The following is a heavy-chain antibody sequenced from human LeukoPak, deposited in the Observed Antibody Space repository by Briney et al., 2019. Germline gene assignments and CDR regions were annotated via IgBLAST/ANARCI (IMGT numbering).Heavy chain of an antibody. CDR1: GFTFSSYS. Sequence: PGGSLRLSCAASGFTFSSYSMNWVRQAPGKGLEWVSSISSSSSYIYYADSVKGRFTISRDNAKNSLYLQMNSLRAEDTAVYYCARAMGQQLVVFDYWGQGTLVTVSS. V-gene: IGHV3-21*01. D-gene: IGHD6-13*01. CDR2: ISSSSSYI. CDR3: ARAMGQQLVVFDY. J-gene: IGHJ4*02.